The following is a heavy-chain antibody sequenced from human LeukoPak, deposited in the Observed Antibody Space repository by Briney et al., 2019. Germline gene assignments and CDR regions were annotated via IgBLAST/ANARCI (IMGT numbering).Heavy chain of an antibody. Sequence: GGSLRLSCAASGFTFSSSGMHWVRQSPGKGLEWVSTISSSGSSTYYADSVMGRFTVSRDNSRNTLYLQMNSLRAEDTAIYYCAKGGSSWARFDDWGQGTLVTVSS. J-gene: IGHJ4*02. CDR2: ISSSGSST. CDR3: AKGGSSWARFDD. V-gene: IGHV3-23*01. D-gene: IGHD6-13*01. CDR1: GFTFSSSG.